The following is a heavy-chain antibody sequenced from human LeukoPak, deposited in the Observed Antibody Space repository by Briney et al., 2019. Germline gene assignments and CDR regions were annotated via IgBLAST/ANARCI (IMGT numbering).Heavy chain of an antibody. Sequence: GGSLRLSCAASGFSFSTYGMHWVRQAPGKGLEWVAVIWYDGSNKYYADSVKGRFTISRDNSKNTLYLQMNSLRAEDTAVFYCARGNFRRDGYNFDYWGQGTLVTVSS. CDR1: GFSFSTYG. CDR3: ARGNFRRDGYNFDY. CDR2: IWYDGSNK. J-gene: IGHJ4*02. V-gene: IGHV3-33*01. D-gene: IGHD5-24*01.